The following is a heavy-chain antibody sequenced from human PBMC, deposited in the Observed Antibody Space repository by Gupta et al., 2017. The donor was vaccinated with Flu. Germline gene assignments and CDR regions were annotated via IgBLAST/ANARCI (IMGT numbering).Heavy chain of an antibody. V-gene: IGHV1-46*01. CDR2: INPSGGST. CDR1: GYTFTSYY. CDR3: ARDEYYDSSGYYSLLY. J-gene: IGHJ4*02. Sequence: QVQLVQSGAEVKKPGASVKVSCKASGYTFTSYYMHWVRQAPGQGLEWMGIINPSGGSTSYAQKFQGRVTMTRDTSTSTVYMELSSLRSEDTAVYYCARDEYYDSSGYYSLLYWGQGTLVTVSS. D-gene: IGHD3-22*01.